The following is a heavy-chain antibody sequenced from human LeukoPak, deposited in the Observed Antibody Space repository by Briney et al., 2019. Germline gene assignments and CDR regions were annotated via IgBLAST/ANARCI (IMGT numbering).Heavy chain of an antibody. V-gene: IGHV3-21*01. CDR3: ARYSYGQYYFDY. Sequence: GGSLRLSCAASGFTFSSYSMNWVRQAPGKGLEWVSSISSSSSYIYYADSVKGRFTISRDNAKNSLYLQINSLRAEDTAVYYCARYSYGQYYFDYWGQGTLVTVSS. D-gene: IGHD5-18*01. J-gene: IGHJ4*02. CDR2: ISSSSSYI. CDR1: GFTFSSYS.